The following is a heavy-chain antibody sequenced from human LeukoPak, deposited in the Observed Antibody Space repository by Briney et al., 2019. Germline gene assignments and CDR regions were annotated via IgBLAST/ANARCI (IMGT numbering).Heavy chain of an antibody. Sequence: ASVKVSCKASVYTFTSYGISWVRQAPGQGLEWMGWISAYNCNTNYAQMLQGRVTMTTEKSTSTAYMELRRLRSDDTAVYYCARVGHRDEDHFDYWGQGTLVTVSS. CDR1: VYTFTSYG. D-gene: IGHD5-24*01. J-gene: IGHJ4*02. CDR3: ARVGHRDEDHFDY. CDR2: ISAYNCNT. V-gene: IGHV1-18*01.